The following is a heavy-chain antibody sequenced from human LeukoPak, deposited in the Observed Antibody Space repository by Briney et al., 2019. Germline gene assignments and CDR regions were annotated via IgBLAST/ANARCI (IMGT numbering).Heavy chain of an antibody. CDR1: GFTFSNYA. Sequence: GGSLRLSCAASGFTFSNYALHWVRQAPGKGLEWVSGICVSGGSIYYADSVTGRFTISGDNSKDTLYLQMNSLRVEDTALYYCAKEHSVLTMMRGLDSWGQGTLVTVSS. D-gene: IGHD3-22*01. CDR3: AKEHSVLTMMRGLDS. V-gene: IGHV3-23*01. CDR2: ICVSGGSI. J-gene: IGHJ4*02.